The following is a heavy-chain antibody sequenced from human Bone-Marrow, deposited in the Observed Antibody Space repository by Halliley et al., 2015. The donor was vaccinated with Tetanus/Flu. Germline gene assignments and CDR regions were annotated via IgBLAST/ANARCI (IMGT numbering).Heavy chain of an antibody. CDR1: GGSISTSNL. Sequence: SLRLSCAVSGGSISTSNLWTWVRQPPEKGLEWIGEIYHSGSTNYNPSLKSRVPISIDKSKNQFSLKLSSVTAADTAIYYCARAPGGSGPGDWGQGTLVTVSS. CDR3: ARAPGGSGPGD. V-gene: IGHV4-4*02. J-gene: IGHJ4*02. D-gene: IGHD6-19*01. CDR2: IYHSGST.